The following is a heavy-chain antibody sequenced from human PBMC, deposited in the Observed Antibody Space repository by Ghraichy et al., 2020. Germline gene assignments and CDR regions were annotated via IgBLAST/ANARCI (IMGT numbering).Heavy chain of an antibody. D-gene: IGHD1-26*01. CDR1: GFTFSNYA. CDR3: AKDLGMRGVGATLDY. J-gene: IGHJ4*02. Sequence: GGSLRLSCAASGFTFSNYAMTWVRQAPGKGLEWVSSISDSGNGTYYADSVKGRVTISRDNSKNTLYLHINSLRVEDTAVYFCAKDLGMRGVGATLDYWGQGTPVTVSS. CDR2: ISDSGNGT. V-gene: IGHV3-23*01.